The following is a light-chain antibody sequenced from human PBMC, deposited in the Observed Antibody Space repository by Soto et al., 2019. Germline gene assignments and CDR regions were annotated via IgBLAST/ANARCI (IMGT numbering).Light chain of an antibody. CDR2: GAS. J-gene: IGKJ1*01. V-gene: IGKV3-20*01. CDR3: QQYGSSRT. CDR1: QSVSSS. Sequence: EIVMTQSPATLSVSPGERATLSCRASQSVSSSLAWYQQKPGQAPRLLIYGASNRATGIPDRFSGSGSGTDFTLTISRLEPEDFAVYYCQQYGSSRTFGQGTKVDIK.